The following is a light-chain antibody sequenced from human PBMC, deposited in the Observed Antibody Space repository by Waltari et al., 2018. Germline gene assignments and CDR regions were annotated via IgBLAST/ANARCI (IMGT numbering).Light chain of an antibody. CDR3: CSYAGSSTLV. J-gene: IGLJ2*01. CDR2: EGS. Sequence: QSALTQPASVSGSPGQSITISCTGTSSDVGSHNLASCYQQHHGKAPKLMIYEGSKRPSGVSNRFSGSKSGNTASLTISGLQAEDEADYYCCSYAGSSTLVFGGGTKLTVL. CDR1: SSDVGSHNL. V-gene: IGLV2-23*01.